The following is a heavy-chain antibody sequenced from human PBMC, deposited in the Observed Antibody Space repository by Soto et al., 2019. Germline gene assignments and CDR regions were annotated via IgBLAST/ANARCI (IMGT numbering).Heavy chain of an antibody. CDR1: GFTFSSHA. J-gene: IGHJ5*02. V-gene: IGHV3-23*01. D-gene: IGHD3-10*01. CDR3: ARSAMVRGGGWFDP. CDR2: ISGSGGIT. Sequence: EVQLLEAGGGLVQPGGSLRLSCAASGFTFSSHAMSWVRQAPGKGLEWVSDISGSGGITYYADSVKGRFTISRDNSKNTLYLQMNSLRAEDTAVYYCARSAMVRGGGWFDPWGQGTLVTVSS.